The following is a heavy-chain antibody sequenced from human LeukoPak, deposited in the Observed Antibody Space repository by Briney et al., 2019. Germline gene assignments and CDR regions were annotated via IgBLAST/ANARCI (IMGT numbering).Heavy chain of an antibody. CDR2: IIPIFGTA. CDR3: ARDHGDGYTAGYTFDI. V-gene: IGHV1-69*05. CDR1: GGTFSSYA. D-gene: IGHD5-24*01. Sequence: GASVKVSCKASGGTFSSYAISWVRQAPGQGLEWMGGIIPIFGTANYAQKFQGRVTITTDESTSTAYMELSSLRSEDTAVYYCARDHGDGYTAGYTFDIWGQGTMVTVSS. J-gene: IGHJ3*02.